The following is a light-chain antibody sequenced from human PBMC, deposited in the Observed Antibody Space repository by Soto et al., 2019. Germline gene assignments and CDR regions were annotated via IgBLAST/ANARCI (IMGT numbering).Light chain of an antibody. Sequence: QSVLTQPASVYGSPGQSIAISCTGTSSDVGGYNSVSWYQHHPGKAPKLMIYDVNYRPSGISDRFSGSKSGNMASLTISGLQAEDEADYYCSSYTGSSTLVFGTGTKVTVL. CDR2: DVN. CDR3: SSYTGSSTLV. V-gene: IGLV2-14*03. J-gene: IGLJ1*01. CDR1: SSDVGGYNS.